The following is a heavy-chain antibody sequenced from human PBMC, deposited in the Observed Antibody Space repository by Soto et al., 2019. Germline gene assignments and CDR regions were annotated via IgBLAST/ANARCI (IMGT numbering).Heavy chain of an antibody. CDR3: APHTLDTGMPSGY. CDR1: GYTFTNYG. V-gene: IGHV1-18*01. D-gene: IGHD5-18*01. J-gene: IGHJ4*02. Sequence: QVQLVQSGAEVREPGASVKVSCKASGYTFTNYGVSWVRQAPGQGLEWMGWIGGYKGNLNYAKKLQGRVTLTTDTSTSTAYMELRSLRSGDTAVYYCAPHTLDTGMPSGYWGQGTLVTVSS. CDR2: IGGYKGNL.